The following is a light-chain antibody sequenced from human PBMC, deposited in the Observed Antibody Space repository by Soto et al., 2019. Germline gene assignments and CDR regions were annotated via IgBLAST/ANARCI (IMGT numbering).Light chain of an antibody. CDR3: TSYAGYNNPVV. J-gene: IGLJ2*01. V-gene: IGLV2-8*01. CDR2: EVN. CDR1: SSDIGSYNY. Sequence: QAVVTQPPSASGSPGQSVTISCTGTSSDIGSYNYVSWYQQHPDKAPKLMIYEVNKRPSGVPDRFSGSKSGNTASLTVSGHQAEDEADYSCTSYAGYNNPVVFGGGTKVTVL.